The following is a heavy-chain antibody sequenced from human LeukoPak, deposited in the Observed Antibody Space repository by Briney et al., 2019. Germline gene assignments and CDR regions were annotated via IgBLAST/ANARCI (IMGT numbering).Heavy chain of an antibody. Sequence: GASVKVSCKASGYTFTSYGISWVRQAPGQGLEWMGWISAYNGNTNFAQKLQGRVTMTTDTSTSTAYMELRSLRSDDTAVYYCARGSLGNWNYWFDPWGQGTLVTVSS. CDR2: ISAYNGNT. D-gene: IGHD1-7*01. CDR1: GYTFTSYG. CDR3: ARGSLGNWNYWFDP. J-gene: IGHJ5*02. V-gene: IGHV1-18*01.